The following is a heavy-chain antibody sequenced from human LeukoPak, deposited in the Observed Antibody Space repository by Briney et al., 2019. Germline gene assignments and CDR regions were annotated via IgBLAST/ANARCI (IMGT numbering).Heavy chain of an antibody. V-gene: IGHV3-7*01. CDR3: ASQRDGKVFDY. CDR2: IKQDRSEK. CDR1: GFTFSSYW. Sequence: GGSLSLSCAASGFTFSSYWMSWVRQATGKGLEWVANIKQDRSEKYYVDSVKSRFTISRNNAKNSLYLQMNSRRTEDTAVYSCASQRDGKVFDYWGQGTLVTVSS. J-gene: IGHJ4*02.